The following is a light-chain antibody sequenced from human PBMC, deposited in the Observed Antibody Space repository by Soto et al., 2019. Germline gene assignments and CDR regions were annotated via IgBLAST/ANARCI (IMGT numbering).Light chain of an antibody. CDR3: MQGTHWPWT. CDR1: QSLVSSEGNSY. V-gene: IGKV2-30*01. J-gene: IGKJ1*01. CDR2: EVS. Sequence: VVMTQSPLSLPVTLGQSASISCRASQSLVSSEGNSYLNWFQQRPGQSPRRLIYEVSKRDSGVPDRFSGSGSGPDFTLKIGRMEAEDVGVYYCMQGTHWPWTFGQGTNVEIE.